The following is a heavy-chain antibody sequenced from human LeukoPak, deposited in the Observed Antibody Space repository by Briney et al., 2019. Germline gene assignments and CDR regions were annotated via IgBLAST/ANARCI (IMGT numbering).Heavy chain of an antibody. CDR3: ARESVVPPTRVDY. D-gene: IGHD2-15*01. CDR2: ISSSSSYI. Sequence: PGGSLRLSCAASGFTFSSYSMNWVRQAPGQGLEWVTSISSSSSYIYYADTVKGRFTISRDNAKNSPYLQMNSLRAEDTAVYYCARESVVPPTRVDYWGQGTLVTVSS. V-gene: IGHV3-21*01. CDR1: GFTFSSYS. J-gene: IGHJ4*02.